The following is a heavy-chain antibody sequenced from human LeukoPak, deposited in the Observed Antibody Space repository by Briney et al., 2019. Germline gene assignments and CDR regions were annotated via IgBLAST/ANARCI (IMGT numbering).Heavy chain of an antibody. CDR3: AKVGDWNDAYYFDY. V-gene: IGHV3-23*01. CDR2: NSGSGGSA. Sequence: PGGSLRLSCAASGFSFSSYAMSWVRQAPGKGLDWVSANSGSGGSAYYADSVKGRFTISRDNSKNTLYLQMNSLRAEDTAVYYCAKVGDWNDAYYFDYWGQGTLVTVSS. CDR1: GFSFSSYA. D-gene: IGHD1-1*01. J-gene: IGHJ4*02.